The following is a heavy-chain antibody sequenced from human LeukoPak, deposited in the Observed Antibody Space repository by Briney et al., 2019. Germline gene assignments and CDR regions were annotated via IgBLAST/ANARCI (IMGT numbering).Heavy chain of an antibody. Sequence: GESLKISCKGSGYSFTSYWIGWVRQMPGKGLEWMGIIYPGDSDTRYSPSFQGQVTISADKSISTAYLQWSSLKASDTAMYYCARQSMYYDSSGEFDYWGQGTLVTVSS. V-gene: IGHV5-51*01. CDR3: ARQSMYYDSSGEFDY. CDR2: IYPGDSDT. J-gene: IGHJ4*02. CDR1: GYSFTSYW. D-gene: IGHD3-22*01.